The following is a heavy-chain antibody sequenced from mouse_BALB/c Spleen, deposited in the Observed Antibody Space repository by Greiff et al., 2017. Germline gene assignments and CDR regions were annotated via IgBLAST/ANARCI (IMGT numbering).Heavy chain of an antibody. CDR3: ARDGYYKEGFMDY. CDR2: INPSSGYT. J-gene: IGHJ4*01. Sequence: QVQLQQSAAELARPGASVKMSCKASGYTFTSYTMHWVKQRPGQGLEWIGYINPSSGYTEYNQKFKDKTTLTADKSSSTAYMQLSSLTSEDSAVYYCARDGYYKEGFMDYWGQGTSVTVSS. CDR1: GYTFTSYT. V-gene: IGHV1-4*02. D-gene: IGHD2-3*01.